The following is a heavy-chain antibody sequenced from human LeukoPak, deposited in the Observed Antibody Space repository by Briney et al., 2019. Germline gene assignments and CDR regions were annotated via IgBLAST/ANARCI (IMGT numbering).Heavy chain of an antibody. CDR1: GFTLSSYE. D-gene: IGHD1-26*01. V-gene: IGHV4-34*01. CDR3: ARGLGDLDY. CDR2: INHSGST. J-gene: IGHJ4*02. Sequence: GSLRLSCTASGFTLSSYEMSWIRQAPGKGLEWIGEINHSGSTNYNPSLKSRVTISVDTSKNQSSLKLSSVTAADTAVYYCARGLGDLDYWGQGTLVTVSS.